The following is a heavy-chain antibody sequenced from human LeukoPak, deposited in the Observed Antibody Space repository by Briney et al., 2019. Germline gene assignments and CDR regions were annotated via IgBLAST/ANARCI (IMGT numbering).Heavy chain of an antibody. CDR3: ARDSNGMGV. CDR2: INPSGGST. CDR1: GYIFTSYY. D-gene: IGHD2-8*01. Sequence: ASVKVYCKASGYIFTSYYMHWVRQAPGQGPEWMGIINPSGGSTSYAQKFQGRVTMTRDTSTSTVYMELSSLKSEDTAVYYCARDSNGMGVWGQGTTVTVSS. V-gene: IGHV1-46*01. J-gene: IGHJ6*02.